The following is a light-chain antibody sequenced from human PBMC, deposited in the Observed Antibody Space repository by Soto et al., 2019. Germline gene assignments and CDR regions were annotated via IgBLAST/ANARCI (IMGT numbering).Light chain of an antibody. Sequence: EIVMTQSPATLSVSPGESATLSCRASQSISSELAWYQQKRGQPPRLLIYGASTRATGVPDTFTGSGSGSDFTLTISGLQSEDFAVYYCQQGHNWPLTFGQGTRLEI. CDR1: QSISSE. CDR3: QQGHNWPLT. J-gene: IGKJ2*01. CDR2: GAS. V-gene: IGKV3-15*01.